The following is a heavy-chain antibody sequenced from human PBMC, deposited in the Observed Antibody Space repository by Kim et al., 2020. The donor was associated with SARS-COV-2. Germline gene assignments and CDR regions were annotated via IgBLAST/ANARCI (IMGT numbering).Heavy chain of an antibody. CDR2: IRSKAYGGTT. Sequence: GGSLRLSCTASGFTFGDYAMSWFRQAPGKGLEWVGFIRSKAYGGTTEYAASVKGRFTISRDDSKSIAYLQMNSLKTEDTAVYYCTREAGGYSSPLDAFDIWGQGTMVTVSS. CDR1: GFTFGDYA. CDR3: TREAGGYSSPLDAFDI. D-gene: IGHD5-18*01. J-gene: IGHJ3*02. V-gene: IGHV3-49*03.